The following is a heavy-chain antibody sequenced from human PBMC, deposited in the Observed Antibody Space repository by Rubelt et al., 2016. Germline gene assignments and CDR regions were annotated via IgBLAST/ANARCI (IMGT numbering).Heavy chain of an antibody. CDR3: ARPRIRNYNFWSSYYAFDS. CDR2: INHTGST. V-gene: IGHV4-34*02. J-gene: IGHJ4*02. Sequence: QVQLQQWGAGLLKPSQTLSLTCAVYGGSFSGYYWSWIRQPPGKGLEWIGEINHTGSTNYNPSLKSRVTISIDTSKNQFSLKVSSVTAADTAVYYYARPRIRNYNFWSSYYAFDSWGQGTLVTVSS. CDR1: GGSFSGYY. D-gene: IGHD3-3*01.